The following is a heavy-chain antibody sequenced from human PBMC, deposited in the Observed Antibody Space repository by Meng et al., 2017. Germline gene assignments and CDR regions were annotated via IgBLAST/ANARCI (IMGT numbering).Heavy chain of an antibody. CDR3: ARESRDGYNSC. CDR2: IYSGGST. D-gene: IGHD5-24*01. V-gene: IGHV3-66*02. J-gene: IGHJ4*02. Sequence: SCAASGFTVSSNYMSWVRQAPGKGLEWVSVIYSGGSTYYADSVKGRFTISRDNSKNTLYLQMNSLRAEDTAVYYCARESRDGYNSCWGQGTLVTVSS. CDR1: GFTVSSNY.